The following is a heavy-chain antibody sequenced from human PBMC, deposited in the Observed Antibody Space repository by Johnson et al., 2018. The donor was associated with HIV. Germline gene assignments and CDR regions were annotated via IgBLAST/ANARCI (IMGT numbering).Heavy chain of an antibody. CDR3: ARDLETSGWYQGTFDI. CDR1: GFTFSSYA. J-gene: IGHJ3*02. D-gene: IGHD6-19*01. V-gene: IGHV3-30-3*01. Sequence: QVQLVESGGGVVQPGRSLRLSCAASGFTFSSYAMHWVRQAPGKGLEWVAVISYDGSNKYYADSVKGRFTFSRDNSKNTLYLQMNSLRAEDTAVYYCARDLETSGWYQGTFDIWGQGTMDTVSS. CDR2: ISYDGSNK.